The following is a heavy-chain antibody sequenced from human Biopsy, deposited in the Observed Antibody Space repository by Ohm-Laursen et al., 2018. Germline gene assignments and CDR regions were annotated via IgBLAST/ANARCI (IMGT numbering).Heavy chain of an antibody. Sequence: ASVKVSCKTTGYTFTDDQIHWVREAPGQGLEWMGLVNPKKGGTRNAQKFQGRVTMTSDLSVATAYMELTGLTSDDTAVYFCSGELHYYSAWGQGTLVTVSS. CDR1: GYTFTDDQ. CDR3: SGELHYYSA. V-gene: IGHV1-2*06. J-gene: IGHJ5*02. CDR2: VNPKKGGT. D-gene: IGHD2-21*02.